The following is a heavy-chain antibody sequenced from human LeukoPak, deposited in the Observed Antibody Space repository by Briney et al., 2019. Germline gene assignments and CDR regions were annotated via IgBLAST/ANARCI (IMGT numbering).Heavy chain of an antibody. CDR1: GYTFTGYY. Sequence: ASVKVSCKASGYTFTGYYLHWVRQASGQGLEWMGWIHPNSGGTNYAQKLQGRVTMTRDTSISTAYMELSSLRSDDTAVYFCARLASVPGWGQGTLVTVSS. CDR3: ARLASVPG. CDR2: IHPNSGGT. D-gene: IGHD6-19*01. V-gene: IGHV1-2*02. J-gene: IGHJ1*01.